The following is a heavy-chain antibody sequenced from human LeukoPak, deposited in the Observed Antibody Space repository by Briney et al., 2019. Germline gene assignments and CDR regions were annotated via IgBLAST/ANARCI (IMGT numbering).Heavy chain of an antibody. CDR3: AGSLGYCTSNVCYLKY. J-gene: IGHJ4*02. V-gene: IGHV1-2*02. CDR2: INPSSGGT. Sequence: ASVKVSCKASGYTFTGYYMHWVRQAPGQGLEWMGWINPSSGGTNYAQKFQGRVTMTRDTSISTAYMELSRLRSDDTAVYYCAGSLGYCTSNVCYLKYWGQGTLVTVSS. CDR1: GYTFTGYY. D-gene: IGHD2-8*01.